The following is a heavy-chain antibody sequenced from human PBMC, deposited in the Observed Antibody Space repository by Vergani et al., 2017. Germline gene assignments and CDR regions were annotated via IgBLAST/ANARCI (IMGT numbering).Heavy chain of an antibody. D-gene: IGHD6-25*01. V-gene: IGHV1-69*12. Sequence: QVQLVQSGAEVKKPGSSVKVSCKASGGTFSSYAISWVRQAPGQGLEWMGGIIPIFGTANYAQKFQGRVTITADESTSTAYMELSSLRSEDTAVYYCAREAAPATNYYYYYGMDVWGQGTTVTVSS. CDR2: IIPIFGTA. CDR3: AREAAPATNYYYYYGMDV. CDR1: GGTFSSYA. J-gene: IGHJ6*02.